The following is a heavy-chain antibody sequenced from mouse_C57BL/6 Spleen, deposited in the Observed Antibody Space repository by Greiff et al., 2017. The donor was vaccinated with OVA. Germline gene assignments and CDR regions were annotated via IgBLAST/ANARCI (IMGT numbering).Heavy chain of an antibody. Sequence: EVKLMESGEGLVKPGGSLKLSCAASGFTFSSYAMSWVRQTPEKRLEWVAYISSGGDYIYYADTVKGRFTISRDNARNTLYLQMSSLKSEDTAMYYCTRGGGYYERMDYWGQGTSVTVSS. D-gene: IGHD1-1*01. CDR3: TRGGGYYERMDY. V-gene: IGHV5-9-1*02. CDR1: GFTFSSYA. CDR2: ISSGGDYI. J-gene: IGHJ4*01.